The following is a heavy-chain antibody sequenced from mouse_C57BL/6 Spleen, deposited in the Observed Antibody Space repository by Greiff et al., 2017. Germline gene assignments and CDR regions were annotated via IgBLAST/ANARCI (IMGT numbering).Heavy chain of an antibody. D-gene: IGHD1-1*01. J-gene: IGHJ4*01. Sequence: QVQLKQPGAELVKPGASVKLSCKASGYTFTSYWMHWVKQRPGRGLEWIGRIDPNSGGTKYNEKFKSKATLTVDKPSSTAYMQLSSLTSEDSAVXYCARKEGSRYYYAMDYWGQGTSVTVSS. CDR2: IDPNSGGT. V-gene: IGHV1-72*01. CDR1: GYTFTSYW. CDR3: ARKEGSRYYYAMDY.